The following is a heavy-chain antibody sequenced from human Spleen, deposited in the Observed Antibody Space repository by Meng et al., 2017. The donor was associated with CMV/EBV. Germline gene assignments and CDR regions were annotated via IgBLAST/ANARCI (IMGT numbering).Heavy chain of an antibody. J-gene: IGHJ6*02. Sequence: SVKVSCKSSGCTFTSYAISWVRQAPGQGLEWMGGIIPIFGTANYAQKFQGRVTITTDESTSTAYMELSSLRSEDTAVYYCASLVNSGSYYEVDNYYYGMDVWGQGTTVTVSS. CDR1: GCTFTSYA. V-gene: IGHV1-69*05. CDR3: ASLVNSGSYYEVDNYYYGMDV. CDR2: IIPIFGTA. D-gene: IGHD3-10*01.